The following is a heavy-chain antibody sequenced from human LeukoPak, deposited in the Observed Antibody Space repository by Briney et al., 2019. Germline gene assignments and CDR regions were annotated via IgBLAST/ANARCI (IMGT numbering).Heavy chain of an antibody. V-gene: IGHV1-18*01. D-gene: IGHD6-13*01. CDR3: ARDRGRGIATSDYYFDY. CDR1: GYTFTTDG. CDR2: SSSYNSKT. Sequence: ASVKVSCKASGYTFTTDGINWVRQAPGQGLEWMGWSSSYNSKTIYAQRLQGRVTMTTDTSTSTAYMDLRSLRSDDTAVYYCARDRGRGIATSDYYFDYWGQGTLVTVSS. J-gene: IGHJ4*02.